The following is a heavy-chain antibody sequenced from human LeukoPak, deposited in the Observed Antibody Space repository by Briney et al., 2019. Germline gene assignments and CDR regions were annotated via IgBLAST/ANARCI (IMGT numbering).Heavy chain of an antibody. D-gene: IGHD4-17*01. J-gene: IGHJ3*02. V-gene: IGHV3-7*01. CDR2: IKQDGSEK. CDR3: ARDLTTVTVDAFDI. Sequence: PGGSLRLSCAASGFTFSSYWMSWVRQAPGKGLEWVANIKQDGSEKYYVDSVKGRFTISRDNAKNSLYLQMNSLRAEDTAVYYCARDLTTVTVDAFDIWGQGTMVTVSS. CDR1: GFTFSSYW.